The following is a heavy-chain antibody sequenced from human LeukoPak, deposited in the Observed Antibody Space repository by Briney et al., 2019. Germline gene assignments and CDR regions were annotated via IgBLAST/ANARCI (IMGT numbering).Heavy chain of an antibody. V-gene: IGHV3-73*01. J-gene: IGHJ4*02. CDR3: AKDPRRPDSSDR. D-gene: IGHD6-19*01. CDR1: GFTFSGSA. CDR2: IRSKANSYAT. Sequence: GGSLKLSCAASGFTFSGSAMHWVRQASGKGLEWVGRIRSKANSYATAYAASVKGRFTISRDDSKNTLYLQMNSLRAEDTAVYYCAKDPRRPDSSDRWGQGTLVTVSS.